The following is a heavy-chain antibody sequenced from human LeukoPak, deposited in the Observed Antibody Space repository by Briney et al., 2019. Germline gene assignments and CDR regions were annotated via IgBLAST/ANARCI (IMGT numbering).Heavy chain of an antibody. V-gene: IGHV1-2*02. J-gene: IGHJ6*03. Sequence: ASVKVSCKASGYTFTGYYMHWVRQAPGQGLEWMGWINPNSGGTNYAQKFQGRVTMTRDTSIITAYMELSRLRSDDTAVYYCARFAVPAAIPFYYYYYMDVWGKGTTVTVSS. D-gene: IGHD2-2*01. CDR2: INPNSGGT. CDR1: GYTFTGYY. CDR3: ARFAVPAAIPFYYYYYMDV.